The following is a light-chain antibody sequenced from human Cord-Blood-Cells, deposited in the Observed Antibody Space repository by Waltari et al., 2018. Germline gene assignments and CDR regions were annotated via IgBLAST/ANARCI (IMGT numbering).Light chain of an antibody. Sequence: DIVMTQSPDSLAVPLGERANITCKSSKSVLSSSNNKTYLAWYQQKPVQPPKLLIYWASTRESGVPDRFSGSGSGTDFTLTISSLQAEDVAVYYCQQYYSTPYTFGQGTKLEIK. J-gene: IGKJ2*01. CDR3: QQYYSTPYT. CDR1: KSVLSSSNNKTY. V-gene: IGKV4-1*01. CDR2: WAS.